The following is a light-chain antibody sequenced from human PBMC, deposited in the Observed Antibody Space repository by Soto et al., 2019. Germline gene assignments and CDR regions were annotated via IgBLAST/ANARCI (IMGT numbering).Light chain of an antibody. Sequence: QSALTQPASVSGSPGQSITISCTGTSNDGGGYNYVSWYLQHTGKAPKLMIYEVSNRPSGVSNRFSGSKSGNKASLAISGLQADDEGVYYCSSYTSTASVTFGGGTKLTVL. CDR3: SSYTSTASVT. J-gene: IGLJ2*01. CDR2: EVS. V-gene: IGLV2-14*01. CDR1: SNDGGGYNY.